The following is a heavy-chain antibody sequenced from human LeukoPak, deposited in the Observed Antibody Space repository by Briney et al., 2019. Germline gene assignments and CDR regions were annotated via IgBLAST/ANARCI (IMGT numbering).Heavy chain of an antibody. CDR2: ISYDGSNK. CDR1: GFTFSSYG. V-gene: IGHV3-30*18. Sequence: GALRLSCAASGFTFSSYGMHWVRQAPGKGLEWVAVISYDGSNKYYADSVKGRFTISRDNSKNTLYLQMNSLRAEDTAVYYCAKDGYNQGPFDYWGQGTLVIVSS. CDR3: AKDGYNQGPFDY. J-gene: IGHJ4*02. D-gene: IGHD5-24*01.